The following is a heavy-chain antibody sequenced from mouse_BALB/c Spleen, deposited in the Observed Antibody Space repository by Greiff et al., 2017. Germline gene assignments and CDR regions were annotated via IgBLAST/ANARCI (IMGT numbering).Heavy chain of an antibody. CDR2: ISYDGSN. CDR3: ARESSGYDLLYAMDY. V-gene: IGHV3-6*02. J-gene: IGHJ4*01. CDR1: GYSITSGYY. D-gene: IGHD3-1*01. Sequence: VQLKESGPGLVKPSQSLSLTCSVTGYSITSGYYWNWIRQFPGNKLEWMGYISYDGSNNYNPSLKNRISITRDTSKNQFFLKLNSVTTEDTATYYCARESSGYDLLYAMDYWGQGTSVTVSS.